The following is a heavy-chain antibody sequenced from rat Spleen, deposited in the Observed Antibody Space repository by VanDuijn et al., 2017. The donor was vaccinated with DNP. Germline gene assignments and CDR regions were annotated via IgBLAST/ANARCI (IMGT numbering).Heavy chain of an antibody. CDR3: ERRPCGDPGAY. V-gene: IGHV5-25*01. D-gene: IGHD1-1*01. Sequence: EVQLVESGGGLVQPGRSLKLSCAGSGFTFSNYDMAWTRKAPTKGLEWVASISASGGCNTYYRYSVKCRFTISRDNAKSTLYLQMDSLRSEDTSTDCGERRPCGDPGAYWGPCTLVTVSS. J-gene: IGHJ3*01. CDR1: GFTFSNYD. CDR2: ISASGGCNT.